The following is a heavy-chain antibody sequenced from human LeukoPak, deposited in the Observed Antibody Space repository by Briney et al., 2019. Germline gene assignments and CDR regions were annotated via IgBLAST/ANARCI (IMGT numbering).Heavy chain of an antibody. V-gene: IGHV3-21*01. J-gene: IGHJ4*02. CDR2: ISSSSSYI. CDR1: GFTFSSYS. D-gene: IGHD3-3*01. Sequence: GGSLRLSCAASGFTFSSYSMNWVRQAPGKGLEWVSSISSSSSYIYYADSVKGRFTISRDNAKNSLYLQMNSLRAEDTAVYYCARLGSGYFTFDYWGQGTLVTVSS. CDR3: ARLGSGYFTFDY.